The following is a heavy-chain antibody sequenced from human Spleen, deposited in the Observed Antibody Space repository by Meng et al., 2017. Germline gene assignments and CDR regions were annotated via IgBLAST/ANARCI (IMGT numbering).Heavy chain of an antibody. D-gene: IGHD3-22*01. CDR2: IYYTGTT. V-gene: IGHV4-39*07. Sequence: SETLSLTCTVSGGSISSSAYYWGWIRQPPGKGLDWIGNIYYTGTTYYNPSLKSRVSISVDTSKNQFSLKLNSVTAADTAVYYCATDQILDTSGYNYWGQGTLVTVSS. J-gene: IGHJ4*02. CDR1: GGSISSSAYY. CDR3: ATDQILDTSGYNY.